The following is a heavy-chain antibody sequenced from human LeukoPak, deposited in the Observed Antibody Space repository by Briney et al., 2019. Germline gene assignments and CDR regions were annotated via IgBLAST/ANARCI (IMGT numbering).Heavy chain of an antibody. D-gene: IGHD1-14*01. CDR2: IHYSGST. J-gene: IGHJ6*03. CDR3: PRASITYYYYYYMGV. Sequence: SETLSLTCTVSGVSITNYYWTWLRQPPGKGLEWIGYIHYSGSTNYNPSLKSRVTISVDTSKNQFSLKLSSVTAADTAVYYCPRASITYYYYYYMGVWGKGTTVTVSS. CDR1: GVSITNYY. V-gene: IGHV4-59*01.